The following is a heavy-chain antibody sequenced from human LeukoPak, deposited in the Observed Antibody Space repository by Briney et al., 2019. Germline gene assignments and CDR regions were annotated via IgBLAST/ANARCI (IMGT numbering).Heavy chain of an antibody. CDR1: GGSFSGYY. V-gene: IGHV4-34*01. CDR2: INHSGST. J-gene: IGHJ3*02. Sequence: SETLSLTCAVYGGSFSGYYWSWIRQPPGKGLEWIGEINHSGSTNYNPSLKSRVTISVDTSKTQFSLKVISVTAADAAVYYCAREGTYDILTGYSTSFDSFDIWGQGKMVTVSS. CDR3: AREGTYDILTGYSTSFDSFDI. D-gene: IGHD3-9*01.